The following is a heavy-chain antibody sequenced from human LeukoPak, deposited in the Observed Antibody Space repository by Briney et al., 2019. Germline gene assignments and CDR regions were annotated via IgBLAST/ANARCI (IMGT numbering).Heavy chain of an antibody. CDR1: GFTFSSYE. Sequence: GGSLRLSCAASGFTFSSYEMNWVRQAPGKGLEWVAFIRYDGSNRYYADSVKGRFTISRDNSKNTLYLPMNSLRAEDTAVYYCAKDLGLGAVVTFLYMDVWGKGTTVTVSS. CDR2: IRYDGSNR. J-gene: IGHJ6*03. V-gene: IGHV3-30*02. CDR3: AKDLGLGAVVTFLYMDV. D-gene: IGHD4-23*01.